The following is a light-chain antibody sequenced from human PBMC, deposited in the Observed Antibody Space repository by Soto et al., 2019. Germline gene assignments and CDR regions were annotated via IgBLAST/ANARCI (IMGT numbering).Light chain of an antibody. J-gene: IGLJ3*02. CDR2: SNN. Sequence: QSVLTQPPSASGTPGQRVTISCSGSSSNIGSNTVNWYQQLPGTAPKLLIYSNNQRPSGVPDRFSGSKSGTSASLAISGLQSEDAADYYCAAWDDSLNGPRFGGGTQLTVL. CDR3: AAWDDSLNGPR. CDR1: SSNIGSNT. V-gene: IGLV1-44*01.